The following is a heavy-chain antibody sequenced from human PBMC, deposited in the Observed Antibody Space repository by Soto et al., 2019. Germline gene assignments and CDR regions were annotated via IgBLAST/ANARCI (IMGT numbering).Heavy chain of an antibody. V-gene: IGHV4-30-4*01. D-gene: IGHD2-8*01. CDR1: GVSISNGDYY. J-gene: IGHJ4*02. Sequence: SETLSLTCTGSGVSISNGDYYWNWIRQTPGKGLEWIGYIYNGGPTYYNPSLESRLSLSVDTSGNQFSLRLSSATAADTAIYYCARSLEYGIPFDKWGQGTLVTVSS. CDR3: ARSLEYGIPFDK. CDR2: IYNGGPT.